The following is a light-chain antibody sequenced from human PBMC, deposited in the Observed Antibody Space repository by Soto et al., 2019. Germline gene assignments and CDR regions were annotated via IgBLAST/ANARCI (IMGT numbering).Light chain of an antibody. CDR2: EVT. CDR1: SSDVGAYNY. CDR3: ISYTSSATLV. Sequence: QSVLTQPASVSGSPGQSITISCIGSSSDVGAYNYVSWYQQHPGKAPKLMIYEVTNRPSGVSNRFSGSKSGSTASLTISGLQAEDEADYYCISYTSSATLVFGGGTKLTVL. V-gene: IGLV2-14*01. J-gene: IGLJ2*01.